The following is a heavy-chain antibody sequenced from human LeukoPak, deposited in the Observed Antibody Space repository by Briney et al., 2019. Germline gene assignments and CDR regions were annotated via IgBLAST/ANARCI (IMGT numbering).Heavy chain of an antibody. V-gene: IGHV3-23*01. J-gene: IGHJ1*01. CDR2: ISGSGGNS. Sequence: GRSLRLSCAASGFSFSNYAMSWVRQAPGKGLEWVSGISGSGGNSYYADSVKGRFTISRDNSKNTLYLQMNSLRADDTAVYYCARALSQQLIRYSQDWGQGTLVTVSS. CDR1: GFSFSNYA. CDR3: ARALSQQLIRYSQD. D-gene: IGHD1-1*01.